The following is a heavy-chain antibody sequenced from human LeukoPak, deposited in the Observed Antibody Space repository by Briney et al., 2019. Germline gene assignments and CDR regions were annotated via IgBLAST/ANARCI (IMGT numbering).Heavy chain of an antibody. V-gene: IGHV1-18*01. D-gene: IGHD3-22*01. Sequence: ASVKVSCKASGYTFTSYGISWVRQAPGQGLEWMGWISAYNGNTNYAQKLQGRVTMTTDTSTSTAYLDVRSQTSDDTAVYYCARGITMIVVPTLGDAFDIWGQGTMVTVSS. CDR2: ISAYNGNT. CDR3: ARGITMIVVPTLGDAFDI. CDR1: GYTFTSYG. J-gene: IGHJ3*02.